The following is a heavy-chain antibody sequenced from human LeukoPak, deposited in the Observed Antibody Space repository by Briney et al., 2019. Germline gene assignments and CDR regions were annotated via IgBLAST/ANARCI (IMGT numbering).Heavy chain of an antibody. CDR2: IYYSGST. CDR1: GGSISSSSYY. V-gene: IGHV4-39*01. Sequence: SETLSLTCTVSGGSISSSSYYWGWIRQPPGKGLEWTGSIYYSGSTYYNPSLKSRVTISVDTSKNQFSLKLSSVTAADTAVYYCARLLLEYYFDYWGQGTLVTVSS. CDR3: ARLLLEYYFDY. D-gene: IGHD2-21*01. J-gene: IGHJ4*02.